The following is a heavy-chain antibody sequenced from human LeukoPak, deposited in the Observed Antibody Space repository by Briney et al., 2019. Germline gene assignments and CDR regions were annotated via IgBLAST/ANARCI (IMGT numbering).Heavy chain of an antibody. CDR2: ISSSGSTI. CDR3: ARDPPSSSTSCYSLSGDYYGMDA. D-gene: IGHD2-2*01. Sequence: GGSLRLSCAASGFTFSDYYMSWIRQAPGKGLEWVSYISSSGSTIYYADSVKGRFTISRDNAKNSLYLQMNSLRAEDTAVYYCARDPPSSSTSCYSLSGDYYGMDAWGQGTTVTVSS. V-gene: IGHV3-11*01. J-gene: IGHJ6*02. CDR1: GFTFSDYY.